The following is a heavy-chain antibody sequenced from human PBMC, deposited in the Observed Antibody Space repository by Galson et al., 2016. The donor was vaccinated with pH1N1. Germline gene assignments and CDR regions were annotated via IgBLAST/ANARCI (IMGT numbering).Heavy chain of an antibody. V-gene: IGHV3-7*01. CDR3: ARRYFDY. Sequence: LRLSCAASGFNFSNYWMQWVRQAPGKGLQWVANINQDGDKKYYVGSVEGRFTISRDNAKNSLYLQMNNLRDEDTAMHFCARRYFDYWGQGALVTVSS. CDR1: GFNFSNYW. CDR2: INQDGDKK. J-gene: IGHJ4*02. D-gene: IGHD3-9*01.